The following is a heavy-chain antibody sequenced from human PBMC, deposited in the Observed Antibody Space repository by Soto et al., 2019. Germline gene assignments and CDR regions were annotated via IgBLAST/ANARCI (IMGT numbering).Heavy chain of an antibody. CDR1: GFTFSSYA. Sequence: GGSLRLSCAASGFTFSSYAMSWVRQAPGKGLEWVSAISGSGGSTYYADSVKGRFTISVDTSKNQFSLKLSSVTAADTAVYYCARFIWGVIRWFDPWGQGTLVTVSS. V-gene: IGHV3-23*01. CDR3: ARFIWGVIRWFDP. CDR2: ISGSGGST. D-gene: IGHD3-16*02. J-gene: IGHJ5*02.